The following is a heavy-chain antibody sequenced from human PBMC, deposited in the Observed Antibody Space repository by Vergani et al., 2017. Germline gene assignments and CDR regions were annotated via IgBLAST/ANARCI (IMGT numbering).Heavy chain of an antibody. Sequence: QVQLVRSGAEVKKPGASVKVSCKASGYTFTGYYMHWVRQAPGQGLEWMGWINPNSGGTNYAQKFQGRVTMTRDTSISTAYMELSRLRSDDTAVYYCARVIAVAGSTKGFGYWGQGTLVTVSS. D-gene: IGHD6-19*01. CDR1: GYTFTGYY. V-gene: IGHV1-2*02. CDR2: INPNSGGT. J-gene: IGHJ4*02. CDR3: ARVIAVAGSTKGFGY.